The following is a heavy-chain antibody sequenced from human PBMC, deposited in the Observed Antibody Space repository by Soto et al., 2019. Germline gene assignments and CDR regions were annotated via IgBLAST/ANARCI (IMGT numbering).Heavy chain of an antibody. Sequence: GASVKVSCKASGYTFTSYGISWVRQAPGQGLEWMGWISAYNGNTNYAQKLQGRVTMTTDTSTSTAYMELRSLRSDDTAVYYCAMARIAAAGTALRDYYYGMDVWGQGTTVTVSS. V-gene: IGHV1-18*01. D-gene: IGHD6-13*01. CDR3: AMARIAAAGTALRDYYYGMDV. CDR1: GYTFTSYG. CDR2: ISAYNGNT. J-gene: IGHJ6*02.